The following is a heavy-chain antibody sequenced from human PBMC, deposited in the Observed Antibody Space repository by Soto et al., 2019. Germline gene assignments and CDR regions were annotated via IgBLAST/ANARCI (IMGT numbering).Heavy chain of an antibody. V-gene: IGHV1-24*01. Sequence: ASVKVSCKVSGYTLTELSMHWVRQAPGKGLEWMGGFDPEDGETIYAQKFQGRVTMTRDTSTDTAYMELSRLRSDDTAVYYCARELRALGYFSGGSCYSYAFDIWGQGTMVTVSS. J-gene: IGHJ3*02. CDR3: ARELRALGYFSGGSCYSYAFDI. CDR1: GYTLTELS. D-gene: IGHD2-15*01. CDR2: FDPEDGET.